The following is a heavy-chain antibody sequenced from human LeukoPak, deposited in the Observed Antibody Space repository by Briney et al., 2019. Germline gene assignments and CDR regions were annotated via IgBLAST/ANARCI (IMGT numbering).Heavy chain of an antibody. V-gene: IGHV4-59*01. CDR3: ARDYYDSGSSAL. CDR1: VGSISRYY. J-gene: IGHJ4*02. CDR2: IYYSGST. D-gene: IGHD3-10*01. Sequence: SETLSLTCTVSVGSISRYYWSWIRQPPGKGLEWIGNIYYSGSTNYNPSLKSRVTISVDTSKNQFSLKVSSVTAAGTAVYYCARDYYDSGSSALWGQGTLVTVSS.